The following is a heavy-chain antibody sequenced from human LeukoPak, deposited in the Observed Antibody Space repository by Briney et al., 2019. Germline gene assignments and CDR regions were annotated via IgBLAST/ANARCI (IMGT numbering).Heavy chain of an antibody. CDR3: ARVFRDSSGYYSFGAFDI. V-gene: IGHV4-39*07. D-gene: IGHD3-22*01. Sequence: SETLSLTCTVSGSFTGYLSMSYYWGWIRQPPGKGLEWIGSIYYSGSTYYNPSLKSRVTISVDTSKNQFSLKLSSVTAADTAVYYCARVFRDSSGYYSFGAFDIWGQGTMVTVSS. CDR2: IYYSGST. CDR1: GSFTGYLSMSYY. J-gene: IGHJ3*02.